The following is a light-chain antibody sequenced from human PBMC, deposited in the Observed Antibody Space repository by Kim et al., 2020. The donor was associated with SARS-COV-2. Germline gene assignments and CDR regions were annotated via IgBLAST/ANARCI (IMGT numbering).Light chain of an antibody. CDR2: EDN. Sequence: KAVTISSNRSSGSIASDYVHWYQQRPGSAPTTVIYEDNQRPSGVPDRFSGSIDSSSNSASLTISGLKTEDEGDYYCQSYDSGNLWVFGGGTQLTVL. V-gene: IGLV6-57*03. J-gene: IGLJ3*02. CDR1: SGSIASDY. CDR3: QSYDSGNLWV.